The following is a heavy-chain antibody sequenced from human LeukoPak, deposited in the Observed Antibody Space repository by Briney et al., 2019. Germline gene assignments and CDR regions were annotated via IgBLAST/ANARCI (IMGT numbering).Heavy chain of an antibody. CDR3: ARDWRDYYMDV. J-gene: IGHJ6*03. Sequence: GGSLRLSCAASGFTFSSYEMNWIRQAPGKGLEWVSYISTTGSSIYYADSVKGRFTISRDNVENLLYLQMNSLRAEDTAVYYCARDWRDYYMDVWGKGTTVTISS. V-gene: IGHV3-48*03. D-gene: IGHD3-3*01. CDR1: GFTFSSYE. CDR2: ISTTGSSI.